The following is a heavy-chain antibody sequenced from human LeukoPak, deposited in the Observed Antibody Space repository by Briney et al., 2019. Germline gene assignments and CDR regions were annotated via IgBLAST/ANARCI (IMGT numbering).Heavy chain of an antibody. D-gene: IGHD3-22*01. J-gene: IGHJ4*02. V-gene: IGHV4-4*02. Sequence: SGTLSLTCAVSGGSISSSNWWSWVRQPPGKGLEWIGEIYHSGSTNYNPSLKSRVTISVDTSKNQFSLKLSSVTAADTAVYYCARRRVYYYDSSGYYYDYWGQGTLVTVSS. CDR3: ARRRVYYYDSSGYYYDY. CDR2: IYHSGST. CDR1: GGSISSSNW.